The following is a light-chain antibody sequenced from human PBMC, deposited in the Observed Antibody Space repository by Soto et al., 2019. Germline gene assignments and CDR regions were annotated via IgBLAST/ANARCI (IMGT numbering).Light chain of an antibody. V-gene: IGKV3-15*01. CDR3: QQYNNWPRT. CDR2: GTS. CDR1: QSDSSN. Sequence: EIVMTQSPATLSVSPGERATLSCRASQSDSSNLAWYQQKPGQAPRLLIYGTSTRATGIPARFSGSGSGTEFTLSISSLQSEDIAVYYCQQYNNWPRTFGQGTKLEIK. J-gene: IGKJ2*01.